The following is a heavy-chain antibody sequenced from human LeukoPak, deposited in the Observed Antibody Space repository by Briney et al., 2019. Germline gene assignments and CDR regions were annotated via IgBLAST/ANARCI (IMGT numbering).Heavy chain of an antibody. J-gene: IGHJ4*02. Sequence: ASVKVSCKASGGTFSSYAFSWVRQAPGQGLEWMGRIIPIYDPVDYAQRFQGRVTITTDESTNTVYVELSSLRYEDTAVYYCAREPLGCGGDCHFDYWGQGTLVTVSS. CDR2: IIPIYDPV. V-gene: IGHV1-69*05. CDR3: AREPLGCGGDCHFDY. D-gene: IGHD2-21*02. CDR1: GGTFSSYA.